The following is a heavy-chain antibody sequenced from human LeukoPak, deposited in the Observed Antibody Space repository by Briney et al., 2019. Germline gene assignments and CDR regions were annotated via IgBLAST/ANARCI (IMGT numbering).Heavy chain of an antibody. CDR3: ARDSRLASRTGTFDS. CDR1: GGSFSWGGSY. V-gene: IGHV4-30-2*01. J-gene: IGHJ4*02. Sequence: PSETLSLACSISGGSFSWGGSYWSWIRQPPGKGLEWLGYIFHNGDTYYNSSLKSRVSLSVDKANKKFSLRLTSVTAADTAVYFCARDSRLASRTGTFDSWGQGTLVIVSS. D-gene: IGHD1-7*01. CDR2: IFHNGDT.